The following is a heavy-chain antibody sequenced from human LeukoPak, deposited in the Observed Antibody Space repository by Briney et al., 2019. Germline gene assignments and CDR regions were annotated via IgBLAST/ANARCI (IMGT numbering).Heavy chain of an antibody. Sequence: TGGSLRLSCAASGFTFSSFAMSWVRQAPGKGLEWVSAISGSGGSTYYADSVKGRFTISRDNSKNTLYLQMNSLRAEDTAVYYCAFGEGELTWWYYMDVWGKGTTVTVSS. V-gene: IGHV3-23*01. CDR3: AFGEGELTWWYYMDV. D-gene: IGHD1-26*01. CDR2: ISGSGGST. CDR1: GFTFSSFA. J-gene: IGHJ6*03.